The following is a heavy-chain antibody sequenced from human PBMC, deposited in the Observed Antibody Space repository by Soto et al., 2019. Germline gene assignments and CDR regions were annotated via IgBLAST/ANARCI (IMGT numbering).Heavy chain of an antibody. CDR1: GFTFSSYG. J-gene: IGHJ4*02. D-gene: IGHD4-17*01. CDR3: AKDPATVTTAQTYYFDY. V-gene: IGHV3-30*18. CDR2: ISYDGSNK. Sequence: QVQLVESGGGVVQPGRSLRLSCAASGFTFSSYGMHWVRQAPGKGLEWVAVISYDGSNKYYADSVKGRFTISRDNSKNTLYLQMNSLRAEDTAVYYCAKDPATVTTAQTYYFDYWGQGTLVTVSS.